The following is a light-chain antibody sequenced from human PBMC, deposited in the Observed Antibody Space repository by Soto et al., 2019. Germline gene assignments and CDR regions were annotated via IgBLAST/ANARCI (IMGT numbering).Light chain of an antibody. J-gene: IGKJ5*01. Sequence: EIVLTQSPATLSLSPGETATLSCRASQSVSGYIGWYQQEPGQAPRLLIYADSNRATGIPARFSGSGSGTDFTLTISSLEPEDFSVYYCQQRYNWPITFGQGTRLEI. CDR3: QQRYNWPIT. CDR2: ADS. CDR1: QSVSGY. V-gene: IGKV3-11*01.